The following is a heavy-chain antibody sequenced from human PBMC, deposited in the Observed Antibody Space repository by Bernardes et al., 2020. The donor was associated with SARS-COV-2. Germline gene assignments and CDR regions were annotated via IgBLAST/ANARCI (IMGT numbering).Heavy chain of an antibody. D-gene: IGHD3-10*01. CDR2: IHYTGST. J-gene: IGHJ4*02. Sequence: SETLSLTCSVSGASISSFYWSWIRQPPGKGLEWIGYIHYTGSTTYDPSLKSRVTISLDKSKKQFSLKVTSVTAADAAVYYCARFVNYASGTFFDSWGQGTLVTVSS. CDR3: ARFVNYASGTFFDS. V-gene: IGHV4-59*12. CDR1: GASISSFY.